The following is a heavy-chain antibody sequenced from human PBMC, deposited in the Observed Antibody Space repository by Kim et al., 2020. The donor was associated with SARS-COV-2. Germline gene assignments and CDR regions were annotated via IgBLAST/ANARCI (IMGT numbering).Heavy chain of an antibody. J-gene: IGHJ4*02. Sequence: SETLSLTCAVYGGSFSGYYWSWIRQPPGKGLEWIGEINHSGSTNYNPSLKSRVTISVDTSKNQFSLKLSSVTAADTAVYYCARGPNSSSWYRPFYFDYWGQGTLVTVSS. CDR3: ARGPNSSSWYRPFYFDY. D-gene: IGHD6-13*01. V-gene: IGHV4-34*01. CDR1: GGSFSGYY. CDR2: INHSGST.